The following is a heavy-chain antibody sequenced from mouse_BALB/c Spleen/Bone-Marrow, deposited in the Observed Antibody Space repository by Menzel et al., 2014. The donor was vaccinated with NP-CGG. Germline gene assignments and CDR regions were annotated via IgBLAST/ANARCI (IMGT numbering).Heavy chain of an antibody. CDR2: IYPSDSYS. J-gene: IGHJ4*01. D-gene: IGHD2-14*01. CDR3: TRRDRYDYYGVDY. Sequence: VKLMESGDELVRPGASVKVSCKASGYTFTNYWINWVRQRPGQGLEWIGNIYPSDSYSNYNQKFKDKATLTVDKSSSTAYMQLSSPTSEDSAVYYCTRRDRYDYYGVDYWGQGTSVTVSS. V-gene: IGHV1S126*01. CDR1: GYTFTNYW.